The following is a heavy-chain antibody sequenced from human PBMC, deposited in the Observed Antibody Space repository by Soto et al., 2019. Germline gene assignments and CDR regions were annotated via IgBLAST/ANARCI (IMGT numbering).Heavy chain of an antibody. CDR2: IYYAGST. CDR1: GGSMISYY. V-gene: IGHV4-59*12. CDR3: AREPGYYGSGSYGYYYYYGMDV. D-gene: IGHD3-10*01. Sequence: SETLSLTCTISGGSMISYYWSWIRQPPGRGLEWIGFIYYAGSTKYNPSLNSRVTISVDTSKNQFSLKLSSVTAADTAVYYCAREPGYYGSGSYGYYYYYGMDVWGQGTTVT. J-gene: IGHJ6*02.